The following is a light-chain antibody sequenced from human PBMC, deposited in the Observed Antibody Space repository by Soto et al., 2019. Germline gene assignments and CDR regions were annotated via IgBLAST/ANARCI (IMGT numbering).Light chain of an antibody. CDR3: HQRQSWARR. CDR2: LAS. V-gene: IGKV3-11*01. J-gene: IGKJ1*01. CDR1: QAVNTR. Sequence: EIVLTPSPATLSSFPDDRVTLSCRASQAVNTRLAWYQHRPSQAPRLLIYLASNRAAGVPARFSGSGSGTDFTVTISDVEPEDLAVYYCHQRQSWARRFGQGTKVDIK.